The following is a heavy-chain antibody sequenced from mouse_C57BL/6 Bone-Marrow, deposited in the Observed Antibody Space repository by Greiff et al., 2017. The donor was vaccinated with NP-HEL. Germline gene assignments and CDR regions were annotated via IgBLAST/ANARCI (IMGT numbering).Heavy chain of an antibody. Sequence: VQGVESGPELVKPGASVKMSCKASGYTFTNYWIGWAKQRPGHGLEWIGDIYPGGGYTNYNEKFKGKATLTADKSSSTAYMQFSSLTSEDSAIYYCARSGAGKGYFDYWGQGTTLTVSS. CDR2: IYPGGGYT. V-gene: IGHV1-63*01. CDR1: GYTFTNYW. D-gene: IGHD3-3*01. J-gene: IGHJ2*01. CDR3: ARSGAGKGYFDY.